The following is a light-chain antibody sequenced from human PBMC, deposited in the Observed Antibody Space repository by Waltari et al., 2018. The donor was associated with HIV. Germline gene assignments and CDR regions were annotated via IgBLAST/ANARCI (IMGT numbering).Light chain of an antibody. Sequence: DIVMTQSPDSLTASLGERATIKCKSSQSVLVQSNVKINLAWYQQKSGQPPKLLFYWASDRQSGVPDRFSASGSGTDFTLTISSLQAEDVAVYYCQQYYSTPQTFGQGTKVELK. CDR1: QSVLVQSNVKIN. CDR2: WAS. V-gene: IGKV4-1*01. CDR3: QQYYSTPQT. J-gene: IGKJ1*01.